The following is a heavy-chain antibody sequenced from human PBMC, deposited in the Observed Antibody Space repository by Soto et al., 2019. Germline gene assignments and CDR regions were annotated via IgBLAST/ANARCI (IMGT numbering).Heavy chain of an antibody. Sequence: EASVKVSCKASGYTFTSYGISWVRQAPGQGLEWMGWISAYNGNTNYAQKLQGRVTMTTDTSTSTAYMELRSLRSDDTAVYYCARVPCSGGSCYSWPYFDYWGQGTLVTVSS. J-gene: IGHJ4*02. CDR2: ISAYNGNT. CDR3: ARVPCSGGSCYSWPYFDY. D-gene: IGHD2-15*01. V-gene: IGHV1-18*01. CDR1: GYTFTSYG.